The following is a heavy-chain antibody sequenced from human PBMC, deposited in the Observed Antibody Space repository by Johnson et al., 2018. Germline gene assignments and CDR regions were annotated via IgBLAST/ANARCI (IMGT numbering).Heavy chain of an antibody. D-gene: IGHD3-16*01. V-gene: IGHV3-30*04. CDR2: ISYDGSNK. CDR1: GFTFSTYA. Sequence: QVQLVQSGGGVVQTGRSLRLSCAASGFTFSTYAMHWVRQAPGKGLEWVAVISYDGSNKYYADSVKGRFTISRDNSKNTLYLQMNSLRAEDTAVYYCARDRGYYYYYMDVWGKGTTVTVSS. J-gene: IGHJ6*03. CDR3: ARDRGYYYYYMDV.